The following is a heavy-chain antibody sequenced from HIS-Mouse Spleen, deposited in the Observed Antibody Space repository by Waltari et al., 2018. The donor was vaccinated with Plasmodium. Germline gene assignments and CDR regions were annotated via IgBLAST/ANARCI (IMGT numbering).Heavy chain of an antibody. CDR1: GFTFSSYW. D-gene: IGHD3-10*01. J-gene: IGHJ2*01. CDR3: ASFGDGPLLFDL. V-gene: IGHV3-74*01. CDR2: INSDGSST. Sequence: EVQLVASGGGLVQPGGSLRLSCQASGFTFSSYWIHWVRQAPGKGLVWVSRINSDGSSTSYADSVKGRFTISRDNAKNTLYLQMNSLRAEDTAVYYCASFGDGPLLFDLWGRGTLVTVSS.